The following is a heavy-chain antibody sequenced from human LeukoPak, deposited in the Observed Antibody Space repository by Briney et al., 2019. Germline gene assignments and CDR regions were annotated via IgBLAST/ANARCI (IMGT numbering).Heavy chain of an antibody. J-gene: IGHJ4*02. Sequence: GASVKVSCRTSGYTFTTYYVHWVPQAPGQGLEWMGVINPSGGSASYAQNFQGRVAMTRDTSTSTVDMELSSLISDDTAIYYCARAIERGRRFDYWGQGTLVTVSS. CDR1: GYTFTTYY. CDR3: ARAIERGRRFDY. CDR2: INPSGGSA. D-gene: IGHD5-24*01. V-gene: IGHV1-46*01.